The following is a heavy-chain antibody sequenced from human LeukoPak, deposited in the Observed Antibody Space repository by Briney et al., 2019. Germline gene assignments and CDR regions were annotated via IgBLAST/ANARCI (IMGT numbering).Heavy chain of an antibody. D-gene: IGHD3-10*01. V-gene: IGHV3-23*01. CDR3: AREGIRYYYGSGSPDWFDP. CDR2: ISGSGGST. Sequence: PGGSLRLSCAAPGFAFSSYAMSWVRQAPGKGLEWVSAISGSGGSTYYADSVKGRFTISRDNSKNTLYLQMNSLRAEDTAVYYCAREGIRYYYGSGSPDWFDPWGQGTLVTVSS. CDR1: GFAFSSYA. J-gene: IGHJ5*02.